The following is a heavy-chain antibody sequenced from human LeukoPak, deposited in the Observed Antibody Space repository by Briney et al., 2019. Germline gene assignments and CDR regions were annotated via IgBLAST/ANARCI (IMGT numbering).Heavy chain of an antibody. Sequence: GGSLRLSCAASGFTFSSYSMNWVRQAPGKGLEWVSSISSSSSYIYYADSVKGRFTISRDNAKNSLYLQMNSLRAEDTAVYCCARCLGSAAGGDYYYYYYMDVWGKGTTVTVSS. V-gene: IGHV3-21*01. D-gene: IGHD3-16*01. CDR1: GFTFSSYS. CDR3: ARCLGSAAGGDYYYYYYMDV. J-gene: IGHJ6*03. CDR2: ISSSSSYI.